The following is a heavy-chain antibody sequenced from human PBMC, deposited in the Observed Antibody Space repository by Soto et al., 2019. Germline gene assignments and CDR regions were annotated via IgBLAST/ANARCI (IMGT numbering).Heavy chain of an antibody. V-gene: IGHV3-30*18. D-gene: IGHD3-10*01. CDR2: VSYRGSNK. CDR1: GFTFSNYG. J-gene: IGHJ3*02. CDR3: AKDGSMSTIRGDAFSI. Sequence: QVQLVESGGAVVQPGRSLRLSCVASGFTFSNYGMHWVRQAPGKGLEWVAFVSYRGSNKYHADSVKGRFTISRDDSRNSVYLHMNSLRAEDTAVYFCAKDGSMSTIRGDAFSIRGEGAGVNVSS.